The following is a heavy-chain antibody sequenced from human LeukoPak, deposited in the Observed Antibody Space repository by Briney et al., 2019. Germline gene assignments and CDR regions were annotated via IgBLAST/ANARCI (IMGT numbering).Heavy chain of an antibody. CDR3: ARALPLYYGMGV. Sequence: EASVKVSCKASGYTFTGYYMHWVRQAPGQGLEWMGWINPNSGGTNYAQKFQGRVTMTRDTSISTAYMELSRLRSDDTAVYYCARALPLYYGMGVWGQGTTVTVSS. CDR1: GYTFTGYY. CDR2: INPNSGGT. J-gene: IGHJ6*02. V-gene: IGHV1-2*02.